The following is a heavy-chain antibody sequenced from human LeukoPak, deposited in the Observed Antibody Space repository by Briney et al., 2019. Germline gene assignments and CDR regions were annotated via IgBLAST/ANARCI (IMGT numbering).Heavy chain of an antibody. CDR2: ISWNSGSI. CDR3: ARATVY. Sequence: SGGSLRLSCAASGFTFDDYAMHWVRQAPGKGLEWVSGISWNSGSIGYADSVKGRFTISRDNSKNTLYLQMNSLRAEDTAVYYCARATVYWGQGTLVTVSP. CDR1: GFTFDDYA. D-gene: IGHD4-17*01. J-gene: IGHJ4*02. V-gene: IGHV3-9*01.